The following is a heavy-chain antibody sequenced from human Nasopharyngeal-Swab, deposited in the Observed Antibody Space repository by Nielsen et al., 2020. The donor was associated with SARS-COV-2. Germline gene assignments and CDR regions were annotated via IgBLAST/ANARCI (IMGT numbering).Heavy chain of an antibody. J-gene: IGHJ4*02. D-gene: IGHD6-13*01. CDR3: ARGRYSSSFSDY. CDR1: GGSFSGYY. V-gene: IGHV4-34*01. CDR2: INHSGSP. Sequence: SDTLSLTCAVYGGSFSGYYWSWIRQPPGKGLEWIGEINHSGSPNYNPSLKSRVTISVDTSKNQFSLKLSSVTAADTAVYYCARGRYSSSFSDYWGQGTLVTVSS.